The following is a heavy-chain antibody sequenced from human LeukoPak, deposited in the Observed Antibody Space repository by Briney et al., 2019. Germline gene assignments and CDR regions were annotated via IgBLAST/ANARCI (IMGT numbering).Heavy chain of an antibody. V-gene: IGHV5-51*01. D-gene: IGHD5-24*01. J-gene: IGHJ4*02. CDR3: ALQKDGYNFY. Sequence: GESLKISCRGSGYSFATYWIGWVRQMPGKGLEWMGTIYPGDSDSRYSPSFQGLVTMSVDKSISTAYLQWSSLKASDTAMYYCALQKDGYNFYWGQGTLVTVSS. CDR2: IYPGDSDS. CDR1: GYSFATYW.